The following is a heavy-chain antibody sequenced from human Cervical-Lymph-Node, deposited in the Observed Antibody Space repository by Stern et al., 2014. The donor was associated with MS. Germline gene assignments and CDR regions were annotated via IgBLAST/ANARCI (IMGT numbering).Heavy chain of an antibody. D-gene: IGHD2-15*01. CDR1: GGSISSSTYY. V-gene: IGHV4-39*01. CDR2: VYYSGST. Sequence: QLQLQESGPGLVKPSETLSLTCAVSGGSISSSTYYWGWLRQPPGKGLEWIGSVYYSGSTYYNPSLESRVTVTVDTSKNPVSLTRGPVTAADTAVYYCARHEDRDSLYYGMDVWGQGTTVTVSS. J-gene: IGHJ6*02. CDR3: ARHEDRDSLYYGMDV.